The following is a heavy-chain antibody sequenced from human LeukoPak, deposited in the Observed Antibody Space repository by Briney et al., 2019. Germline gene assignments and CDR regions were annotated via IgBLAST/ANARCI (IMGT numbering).Heavy chain of an antibody. CDR2: INPNSGGT. Sequence: ASVKVSCKASGYTFTGYYMHWVRQAPGQGLEWMGWINPNSGGTNYAQKLQGRVTMTTDTSTSTAYMELRSLRSDDTAVYYCARDAYYYGSGTAQEDYWGQGTLVTVSS. D-gene: IGHD3-10*01. J-gene: IGHJ4*02. V-gene: IGHV1-2*02. CDR1: GYTFTGYY. CDR3: ARDAYYYGSGTAQEDY.